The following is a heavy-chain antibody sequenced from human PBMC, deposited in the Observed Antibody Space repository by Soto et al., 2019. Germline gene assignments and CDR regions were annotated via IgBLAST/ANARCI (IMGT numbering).Heavy chain of an antibody. D-gene: IGHD3-10*01. CDR2: INPYSGNT. Sequence: QVQLVQSGAEVKKPGASVKVSCKASGYTFSNYGLSWVRQAPGQGLEWMGWINPYSGNTKYIQKLQGRVTLTTDTSTSTAYMELRSLRSDGTAVYYCARVNQSQYRRGDNWFDPWGQGTLVTVSS. V-gene: IGHV1-18*04. CDR1: GYTFSNYG. J-gene: IGHJ5*02. CDR3: ARVNQSQYRRGDNWFDP.